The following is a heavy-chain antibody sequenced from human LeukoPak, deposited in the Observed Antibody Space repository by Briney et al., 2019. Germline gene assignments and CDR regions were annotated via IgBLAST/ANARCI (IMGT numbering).Heavy chain of an antibody. J-gene: IGHJ4*02. V-gene: IGHV3-9*01. D-gene: IGHD3-10*01. Sequence: GGSLRLSCAASGFTFDDYAMHWVRQAPGKGLEWVSGISWNSGSIGYADSVKGRFTISRDNAKNSLYLQMNSLRAEDTAVYYCAKHGGSGSYGYWGQGTLVTVSS. CDR3: AKHGGSGSYGY. CDR1: GFTFDDYA. CDR2: ISWNSGSI.